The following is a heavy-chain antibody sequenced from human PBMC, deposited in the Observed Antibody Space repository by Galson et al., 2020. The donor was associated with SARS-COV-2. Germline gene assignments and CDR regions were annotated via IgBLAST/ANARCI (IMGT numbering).Heavy chain of an antibody. V-gene: IGHV3-23*01. CDR1: GFAFSSYA. Sequence: GESLKISCAASGFAFSSYAMSWVRQAPGQGLEWVSGLSGSGVYTYYADSVKALFTISRDTSKTTLLLQMKSMRAEDTAVYYCAKEEHSNGYYYIFDYLGQGTLVTVSS. CDR3: AKEEHSNGYYYIFDY. J-gene: IGHJ4*02. CDR2: LSGSGVYT. D-gene: IGHD3-22*01.